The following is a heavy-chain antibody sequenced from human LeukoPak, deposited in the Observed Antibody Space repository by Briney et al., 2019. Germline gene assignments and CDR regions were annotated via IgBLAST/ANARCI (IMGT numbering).Heavy chain of an antibody. CDR3: AKGPQLRSGYHPDY. J-gene: IGHJ4*02. D-gene: IGHD3-22*01. CDR1: GFTVSSYG. CDR2: ISGSGGNT. V-gene: IGHV3-23*01. Sequence: GGSLRLSCAASGFTVSSYGMTWVRKAPGKGPEWVSLISGSGGNTYYADSVKGRFTISRENSKNTLYLQMHSLRAEDTAVYYCAKGPQLRSGYHPDYWGQGTLVTVSS.